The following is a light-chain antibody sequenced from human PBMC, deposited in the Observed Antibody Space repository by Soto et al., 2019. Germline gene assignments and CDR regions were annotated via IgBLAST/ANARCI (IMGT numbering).Light chain of an antibody. CDR1: SSDVGGYNS. CDR2: DVS. CDR3: CSYAGSFVV. V-gene: IGLV2-11*01. J-gene: IGLJ2*01. Sequence: QSALTQPRSVSGSPGQSGTISCTGTSSDVGGYNSVSWYQQHPGKAPKLMIFDVSKRPSGVPDRFSGSKSGNTASLTISGLQSEDEGDYYCCSYAGSFVVFGGGTKLTVL.